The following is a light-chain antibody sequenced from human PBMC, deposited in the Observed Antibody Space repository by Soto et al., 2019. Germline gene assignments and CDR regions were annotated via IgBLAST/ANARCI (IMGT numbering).Light chain of an antibody. CDR2: GNS. J-gene: IGLJ1*01. Sequence: QSVLTQPPSVSGAPGQRVTISCTGSSSNIGAGYDVHWYQQLPGTAPKLLIYGNSNRPSGVPDRFSGSKSGTSASLAITGLQDEDEADYYCQSYDSRLSGSVFGTGTKLTVL. V-gene: IGLV1-40*01. CDR3: QSYDSRLSGSV. CDR1: SSNIGAGYD.